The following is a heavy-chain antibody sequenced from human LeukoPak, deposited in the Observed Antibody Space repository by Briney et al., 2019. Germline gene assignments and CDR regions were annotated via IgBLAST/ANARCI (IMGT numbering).Heavy chain of an antibody. J-gene: IGHJ4*02. D-gene: IGHD1-26*01. CDR3: ARGDRVGVTTGHFDY. Sequence: GGSLRLSCAASGFTFSSYGMHWVRQAPGKGLEWLAVISYDGSNKYYADSVKGRFTISRDNSKNTLYLQMNSLRAEDTAVYYCARGDRVGVTTGHFDYWGQGTLVTVSS. CDR1: GFTFSSYG. CDR2: ISYDGSNK. V-gene: IGHV3-30*03.